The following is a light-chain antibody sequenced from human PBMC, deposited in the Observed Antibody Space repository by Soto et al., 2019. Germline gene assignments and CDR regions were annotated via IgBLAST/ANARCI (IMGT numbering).Light chain of an antibody. CDR1: QSVSSSY. V-gene: IGKV3-20*01. CDR3: QQYCSSPYT. Sequence: EIGLTQSPCTLSLSPGERATLSCRASQSVSSSYLAWYQQKPGQAPRLLIYGASSRATGIPDRFSGSGSGTDFTLTISRLEPEDFAVYYCQQYCSSPYTFGQGTKLEIK. CDR2: GAS. J-gene: IGKJ2*01.